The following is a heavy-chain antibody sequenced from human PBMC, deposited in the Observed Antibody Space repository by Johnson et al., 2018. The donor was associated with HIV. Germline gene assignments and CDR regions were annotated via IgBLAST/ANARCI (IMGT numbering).Heavy chain of an antibody. J-gene: IGHJ3*02. Sequence: VQLVESGGALVQPGRSLRLSCVASGFTFEDYAMYWVRQAPGKGLEWVSGISWNSGSIGYADSVKGRFTISRDNSKNTLYLQMNSLRAEDTAVYYCARDGSLGGGLHDAFDIWGPGTMVTVSS. CDR1: GFTFEDYA. V-gene: IGHV3-9*01. D-gene: IGHD3-16*01. CDR2: ISWNSGSI. CDR3: ARDGSLGGGLHDAFDI.